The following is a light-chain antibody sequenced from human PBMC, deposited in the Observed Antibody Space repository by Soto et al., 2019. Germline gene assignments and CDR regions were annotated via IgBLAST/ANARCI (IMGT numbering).Light chain of an antibody. CDR3: QQYNQSFRHT. J-gene: IGKJ2*01. CDR2: AAS. CDR1: RSISTW. V-gene: IGKV1-5*03. Sequence: DIQLTQSPSTLSASVGDTVTITCRASRSISTWLAWYHQKPGKAPKLLIYAASTLETGVPSRFSGRRSGTEFTLSVIALQPDDFSTYYCQQYNQSFRHTFGQGTKLEIK.